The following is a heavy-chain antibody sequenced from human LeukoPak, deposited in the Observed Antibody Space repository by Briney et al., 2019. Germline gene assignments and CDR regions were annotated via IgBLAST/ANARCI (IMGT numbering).Heavy chain of an antibody. V-gene: IGHV4-59*02. Sequence: SETLSLTCTVSGASVRSHYWSWIRQPPGKGLEWIVNVFHNGDSSFAPSLTSRVTMSVDTSKNQFSLHLNYVTAADTAVYYCASKPIVPASQGHYFDTWGQGILVTVSS. CDR2: VFHNGDS. CDR1: GASVRSHY. D-gene: IGHD2-2*01. CDR3: ASKPIVPASQGHYFDT. J-gene: IGHJ5*02.